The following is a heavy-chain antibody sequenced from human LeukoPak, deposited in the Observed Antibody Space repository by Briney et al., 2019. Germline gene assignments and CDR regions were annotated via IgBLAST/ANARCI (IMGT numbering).Heavy chain of an antibody. CDR3: AREVVGPPRGGGYYYYGMDV. V-gene: IGHV4-4*07. CDR2: IYTSGST. D-gene: IGHD1-26*01. Sequence: PSETLSLTCTVSGGSISSYYWSWIRQPAGKGLEWIGRIYTSGSTNYNPSLKSRVTMSVDTSKNQFSLKLSSVTAAGTAVYYCAREVVGPPRGGGYYYYGMDVWGQGTTVTVSS. CDR1: GGSISSYY. J-gene: IGHJ6*02.